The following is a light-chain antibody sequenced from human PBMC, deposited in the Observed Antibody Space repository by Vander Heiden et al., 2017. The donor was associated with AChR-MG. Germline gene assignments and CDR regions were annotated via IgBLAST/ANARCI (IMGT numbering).Light chain of an antibody. CDR3: AAWDDSLSGWV. V-gene: IGLV1-47*01. CDR2: KNN. J-gene: IGLJ3*02. CDR1: RSNIGSNY. Sequence: QSVLTQPPSASGTPGPRVPISCSGSRSNIGSNYVYWYQQLPGTAPKLLIYKNNQRPSGVPDRFSGSKSGTSAPLAISGLRAEDEADYYCAAWDDSLSGWVFGGGTKLTVL.